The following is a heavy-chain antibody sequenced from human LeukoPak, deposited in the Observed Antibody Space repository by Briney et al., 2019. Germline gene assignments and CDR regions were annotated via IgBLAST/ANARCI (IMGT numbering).Heavy chain of an antibody. D-gene: IGHD3-16*01. CDR3: AKDVAYTFDY. CDR1: GFTFSSYG. V-gene: IGHV3-30*02. Sequence: PGGSLRLSCAASGFTFSSYGMHWVRQAPGKGLEWVAFIRYDGSNKYYADSVKGRFTISRDNSKNTLYLHVNRLRPEDTAVYYCAKDVAYTFDYWGQGTLVTVSS. CDR2: IRYDGSNK. J-gene: IGHJ4*02.